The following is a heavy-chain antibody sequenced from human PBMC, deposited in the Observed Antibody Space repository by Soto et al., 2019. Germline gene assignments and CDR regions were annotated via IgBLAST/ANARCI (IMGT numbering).Heavy chain of an antibody. Sequence: TLSLTCTVPGPSSRSSSYYWGWIRQPPGKGLEWIGSIFYSGSTYYNPSLKSRVTISVDTSKNQFSLKLSSVTAADTAVYYCASLTRGRYYDYWGQGTLVTVS. CDR2: IFYSGST. CDR3: ASLTRGRYYDY. D-gene: IGHD3-10*01. J-gene: IGHJ4*02. V-gene: IGHV4-39*01. CDR1: GPSSRSSSYY.